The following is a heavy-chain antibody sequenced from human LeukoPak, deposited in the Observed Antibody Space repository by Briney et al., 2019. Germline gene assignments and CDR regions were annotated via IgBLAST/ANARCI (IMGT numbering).Heavy chain of an antibody. CDR2: ISSSSSYI. V-gene: IGHV3-21*01. J-gene: IGHJ4*02. CDR3: ARGVRVSGWTPVDY. CDR1: GFTFSSYS. Sequence: GGSLRLSCAASGFTFSSYSMNWVRQAPGKGLEWVSSISSSSSYIYYADSVKGRFTISRDNAKNSLYLQMNSLRAEDTAVYYCARGVRVSGWTPVDYWGQGTLVTVSS. D-gene: IGHD6-19*01.